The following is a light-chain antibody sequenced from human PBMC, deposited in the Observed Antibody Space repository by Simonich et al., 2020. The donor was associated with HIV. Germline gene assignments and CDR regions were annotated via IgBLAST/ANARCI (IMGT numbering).Light chain of an antibody. CDR2: WAS. J-gene: IGKJ4*01. CDR1: QSLLHNSNNKKY. V-gene: IGKV4-1*01. Sequence: DNVMTQSPDSLAVSLGERATINGKSSQSLLHNSNNKKYLTWYQQNPGQPPKLLIYWASTRESGIPDRFSGSGSATDFTLTINSLQAEDVAVYYCQQYYSTPLTFGGGTKVEIK. CDR3: QQYYSTPLT.